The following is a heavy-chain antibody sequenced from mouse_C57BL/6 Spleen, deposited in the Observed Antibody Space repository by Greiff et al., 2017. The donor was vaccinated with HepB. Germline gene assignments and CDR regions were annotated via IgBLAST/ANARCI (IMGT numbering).Heavy chain of an antibody. J-gene: IGHJ4*01. CDR3: ARKDYYGSSEGTNYAMDY. CDR1: GYTFTSYW. Sequence: QVQLQQPGAELVKPGASVKLSCKASGYTFTSYWMHWVKQRPGQGLEWIGMIHPNSGSTNYNEKFKSKATLTVDKSSSTAYMQLSSLTSEDSAVYYCARKDYYGSSEGTNYAMDYWGQGTSVTVSS. V-gene: IGHV1-64*01. CDR2: IHPNSGST. D-gene: IGHD1-1*01.